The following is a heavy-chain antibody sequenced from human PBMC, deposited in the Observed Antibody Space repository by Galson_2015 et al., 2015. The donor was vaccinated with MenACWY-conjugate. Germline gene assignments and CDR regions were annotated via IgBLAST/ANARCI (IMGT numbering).Heavy chain of an antibody. CDR3: AKDVIYSDFCDFDY. CDR2: ISGSGGDT. D-gene: IGHD4-11*01. V-gene: IGHV3-23*01. CDR1: GFTITNYA. Sequence: SLRLSCAASGFTITNYAMNWVRQTPGKGLEWVSNISGSGGDTYYADSVKGRFTISRDKSKNTLILQMNTLRAEDTAVYYCAKDVIYSDFCDFDYCGQGTLVTVSS. J-gene: IGHJ4*02.